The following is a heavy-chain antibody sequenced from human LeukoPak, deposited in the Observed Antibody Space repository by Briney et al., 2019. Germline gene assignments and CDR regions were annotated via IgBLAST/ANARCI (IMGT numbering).Heavy chain of an antibody. CDR2: IRSKAYGGTI. D-gene: IGHD3-3*01. J-gene: IGHJ4*02. V-gene: IGHV3-49*04. Sequence: AGGSLRLSCTASGFTFGDYAMSWVRQAPGKGLEWVGFIRSKAYGGTIEYAASVKGRFTISRDDSKSIAYLQMNSLKTEDTAVYYCTRDSLRFLEWSLNYFDYWGQGTLVTVSS. CDR3: TRDSLRFLEWSLNYFDY. CDR1: GFTFGDYA.